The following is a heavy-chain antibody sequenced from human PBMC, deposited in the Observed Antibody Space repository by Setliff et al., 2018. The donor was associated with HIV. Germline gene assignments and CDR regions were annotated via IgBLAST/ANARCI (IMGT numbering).Heavy chain of an antibody. V-gene: IGHV4-39*01. CDR2: IYYSGST. CDR3: ARHNPASVPASSPDY. CDR1: GGSIRSGGYY. D-gene: IGHD2-2*01. Sequence: SETLSLTCSVSGGSIRSGGYYWSWIRQRPGKGLEWIGYIYYSGSTYYNPSLRSRVTISVDTSRNQFSLRLSSVTAADTAFYYCARHNPASVPASSPDYWGQGTLVTVSS. J-gene: IGHJ4*02.